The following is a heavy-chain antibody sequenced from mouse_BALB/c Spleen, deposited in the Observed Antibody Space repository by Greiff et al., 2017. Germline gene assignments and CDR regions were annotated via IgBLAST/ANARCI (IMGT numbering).Heavy chain of an antibody. D-gene: IGHD4-1*01. CDR2: IYPGTGST. CDR1: GYILTSYW. J-gene: IGHJ2*01. CDR3: ARNWDYFDY. Sequence: VQLQQSGAVLVRPAASANLSCKTSGYILTSYWIHWVKPRSGQGLEWIARIYPGTGSTYYIEKFKGKATLTADKSSSTAYMQLSSLKSEDSAVYFCARNWDYFDYWGQGTTVTVSS. V-gene: IGHV1S132*01.